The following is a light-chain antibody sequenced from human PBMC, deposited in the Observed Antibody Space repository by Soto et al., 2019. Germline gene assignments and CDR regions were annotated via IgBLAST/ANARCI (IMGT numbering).Light chain of an antibody. CDR3: QQYNNWPQT. J-gene: IGKJ1*01. V-gene: IGKV3-15*01. CDR2: GAS. Sequence: ERVMTQSPVTLSVAPGERATLSGRASQSITNNLAWYQQKPGQAPRLLIYGASTRAPGIPVRFRGSGSGTEFTPTISSLQSEDAAVYYCQQYNNWPQTFGQGTKLDIK. CDR1: QSITNN.